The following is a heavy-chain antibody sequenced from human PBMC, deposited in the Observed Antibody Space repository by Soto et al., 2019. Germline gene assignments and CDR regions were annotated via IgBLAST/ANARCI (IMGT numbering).Heavy chain of an antibody. CDR3: ARGQTLGYSPELYYYYGMDV. D-gene: IGHD5-18*01. CDR1: GGSFSGYY. Sequence: SETLSLTCAVYGGSFSGYYWSWIRQPPGKGLEWIGEINHSGSTNYNPSLKSRVTISVDTSKNQFSLKLSSVTAADTAVYYCARGQTLGYSPELYYYYGMDVWGQGTTVTVSS. J-gene: IGHJ6*02. V-gene: IGHV4-34*01. CDR2: INHSGST.